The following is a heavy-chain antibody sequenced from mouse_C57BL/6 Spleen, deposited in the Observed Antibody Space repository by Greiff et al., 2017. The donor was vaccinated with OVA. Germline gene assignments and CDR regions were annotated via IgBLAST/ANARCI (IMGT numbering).Heavy chain of an antibody. Sequence: EVKLVESGGGLVQPGGSMKLSCAASGFTFSDAWMDWVRQSPEKGLELVAEIRNKANNHATYYAESVKGRFTISRDDSKSSVYLQMNSLRAEDTGIYDCTRREDYYGSSGSVWGTGTTVTVSS. CDR1: GFTFSDAW. V-gene: IGHV6-6*01. J-gene: IGHJ1*03. CDR3: TRREDYYGSSGSV. D-gene: IGHD1-1*01. CDR2: IRNKANNHAT.